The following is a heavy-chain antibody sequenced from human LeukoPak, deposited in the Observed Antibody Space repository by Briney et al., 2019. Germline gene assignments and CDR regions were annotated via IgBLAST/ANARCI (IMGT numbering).Heavy chain of an antibody. CDR2: IQTSGAT. CDR1: GDSMSGYY. Sequence: PSETLSLTCTVSGDSMSGYYWSWIRQPAGKGLEWIGRIQTSGATNYKSFFKSRLTVSVDTSKNQFSLRLTSVTAADTAVYYCARGGAEQPNHSHFYQYMDVWGKGTTVTVSS. J-gene: IGHJ6*03. D-gene: IGHD1-14*01. CDR3: ARGGAEQPNHSHFYQYMDV. V-gene: IGHV4-4*07.